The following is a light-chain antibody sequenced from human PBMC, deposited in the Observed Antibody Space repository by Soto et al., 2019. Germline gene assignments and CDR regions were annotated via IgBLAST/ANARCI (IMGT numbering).Light chain of an antibody. CDR3: QQLNGYLELT. Sequence: DIQLTQSPSFLSASVGDRVTITCRASQGISTYLAWYQQKLGKAPKLLIYDASTLQSGVPSRFSGGRSGTEFTLTISSLQPEDFATYYCQQLNGYLELTFGGGTKVDIK. CDR1: QGISTY. CDR2: DAS. J-gene: IGKJ4*01. V-gene: IGKV1-9*01.